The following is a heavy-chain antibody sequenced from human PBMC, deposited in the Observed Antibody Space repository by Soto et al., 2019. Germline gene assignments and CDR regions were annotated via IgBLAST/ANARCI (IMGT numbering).Heavy chain of an antibody. CDR2: IIPIFGTA. CDR3: ARGLRYFDWLLEGWFDP. J-gene: IGHJ5*02. Sequence: SVKVSCKASGGTFSSYAISWVRQAPVQGLEWMGGIIPIFGTANYAQKFQGRVTITADKSASTAYMELSSLRSEDTAVYYCARGLRYFDWLLEGWFDPWGQGTLVTVSS. V-gene: IGHV1-69*06. D-gene: IGHD3-9*01. CDR1: GGTFSSYA.